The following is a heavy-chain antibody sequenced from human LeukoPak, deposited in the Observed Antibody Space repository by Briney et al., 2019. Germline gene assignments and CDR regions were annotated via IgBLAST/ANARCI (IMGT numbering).Heavy chain of an antibody. Sequence: GGSLRLPCAASGFTFNTYTMHWVRQAPGEGLQWVALMSYDRSNEHYADSVKGRFTISRDNSKNTLYLQMTSLRLEDTAVYYCAREGSRSDDAFDIWGQGTLVTVSS. CDR3: AREGSRSDDAFDI. CDR1: GFTFNTYT. CDR2: MSYDRSNE. V-gene: IGHV3-30*04. J-gene: IGHJ3*02.